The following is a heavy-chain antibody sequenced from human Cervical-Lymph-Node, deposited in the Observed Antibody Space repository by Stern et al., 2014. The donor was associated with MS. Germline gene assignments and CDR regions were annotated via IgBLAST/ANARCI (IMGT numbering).Heavy chain of an antibody. CDR3: ARDLVSSSAGWYFDL. Sequence: VQLVESGPGLVKPSQTLSLTCTVSGGSISSGGYYWSWIRQHPGKGLAWLGYIYYSGCTYYNPSLKRRVTISVDTSKNQFSLKLSSVTAADTAVYYCARDLVSSSAGWYFDLWGRGTLVTVSS. J-gene: IGHJ2*01. D-gene: IGHD2-21*01. CDR2: IYYSGCT. V-gene: IGHV4-31*03. CDR1: GGSISSGGYY.